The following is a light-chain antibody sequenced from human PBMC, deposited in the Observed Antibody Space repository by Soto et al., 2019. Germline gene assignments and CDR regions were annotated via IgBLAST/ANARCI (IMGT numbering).Light chain of an antibody. CDR2: EAS. V-gene: IGKV3-11*01. CDR1: QSISNF. Sequence: EIVLTQSPATLSLSPGERATLSCGASQSISNFLAWFQQKPGQAPRLLINEASTRAAGVPARFSGSGSGTDFTLTISSLEAEDFALYYCQYRFSWTFGQGTRVEI. CDR3: QYRFSWT. J-gene: IGKJ1*01.